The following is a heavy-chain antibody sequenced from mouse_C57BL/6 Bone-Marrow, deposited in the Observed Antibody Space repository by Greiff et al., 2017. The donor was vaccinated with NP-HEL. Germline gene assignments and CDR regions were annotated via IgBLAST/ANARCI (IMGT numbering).Heavy chain of an antibody. CDR3: ARLDY. CDR2: ISNGGGST. V-gene: IGHV5-12*01. Sequence: EVHLVESGGGLVQPGGSLKLSCAASGFTFSDYYMYWVRQTPEKRLEWVAYISNGGGSTYYPDTVKGRFTISRDNAKNTLYLQMSRLKSEDTAMYYCARLDYWGQGTTLTVSS. J-gene: IGHJ2*01. CDR1: GFTFSDYY.